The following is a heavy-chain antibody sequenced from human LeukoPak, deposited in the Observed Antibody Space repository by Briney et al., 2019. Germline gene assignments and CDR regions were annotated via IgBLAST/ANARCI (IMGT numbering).Heavy chain of an antibody. V-gene: IGHV4-39*07. Sequence: SETLSLTCTVSGGSISSSSYYWGWIRQPPGKGLEWIGSIYYSGSTYYNPSLKSRVTISVDTSKNQFSLKLSSVTAADTAVYYCARGRGRYWYFDLWGRGTLVTVSS. CDR1: GGSISSSSYY. CDR2: IYYSGST. CDR3: ARGRGRYWYFDL. J-gene: IGHJ2*01. D-gene: IGHD3-10*01.